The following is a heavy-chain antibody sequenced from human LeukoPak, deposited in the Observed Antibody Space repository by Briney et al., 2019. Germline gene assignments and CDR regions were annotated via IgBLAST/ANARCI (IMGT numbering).Heavy chain of an antibody. D-gene: IGHD3-10*01. J-gene: IGHJ4*02. V-gene: IGHV4-4*09. CDR3: ARGSPYFDSGTYFY. CDR1: GASISSYY. CDR2: IFNSGST. Sequence: SETLSLTCTVSGASISSYYWSWIRQHPGKGLEWIGTIFNSGSTNYNPSLKSRVTISLDTSNNQFSLKVTSVTAADTATYYCARGSPYFDSGTYFYWGQGTLVTISS.